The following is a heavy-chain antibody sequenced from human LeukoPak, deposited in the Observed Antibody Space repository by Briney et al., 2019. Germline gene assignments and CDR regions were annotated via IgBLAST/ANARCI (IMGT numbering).Heavy chain of an antibody. J-gene: IGHJ4*02. Sequence: PGGSLTLSCAASGFTFSSYWMSWVRQAPGKGLEWVANIKQDGSEKNYVDSVKGRFTISRDNAKNSLYLQMSSLRVEDTAVYYCATDRAYFDYWGQGTLVTVSS. V-gene: IGHV3-7*01. CDR2: IKQDGSEK. CDR1: GFTFSSYW. D-gene: IGHD3-10*01. CDR3: ATDRAYFDY.